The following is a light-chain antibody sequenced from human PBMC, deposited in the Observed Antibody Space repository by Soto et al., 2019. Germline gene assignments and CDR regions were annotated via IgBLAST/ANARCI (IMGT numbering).Light chain of an antibody. Sequence: QSALTQPASVSGSPGQSITVSCTGTSSDVGGYNYVSWYQQHPGKAPKLMIYEVSNRPSEVSNRFSGSKSGNTASLTISGLQAEDEADYYCSSYTSSSTLCVFGTGTKV. CDR2: EVS. V-gene: IGLV2-14*01. CDR1: SSDVGGYNY. J-gene: IGLJ1*01. CDR3: SSYTSSSTLCV.